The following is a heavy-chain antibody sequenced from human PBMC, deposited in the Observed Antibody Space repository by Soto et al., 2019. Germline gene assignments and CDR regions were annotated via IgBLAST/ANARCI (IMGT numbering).Heavy chain of an antibody. CDR1: GFTFSSYG. D-gene: IGHD6-13*01. V-gene: IGHV3-30*18. J-gene: IGHJ4*02. Sequence: PGGSLRLSCAASGFTFSSYGMHWGRQAPGKGLEWVAVISYDGSNKYYADSVKGRFTISRDNSKNTLYLQMNSLRAEDTAVYYCAKDQGSSWYEIDYWGQGTLVTVSS. CDR3: AKDQGSSWYEIDY. CDR2: ISYDGSNK.